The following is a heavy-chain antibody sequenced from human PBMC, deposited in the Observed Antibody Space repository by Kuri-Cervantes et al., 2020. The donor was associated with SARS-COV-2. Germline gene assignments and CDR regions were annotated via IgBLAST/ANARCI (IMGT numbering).Heavy chain of an antibody. V-gene: IGHV3-33*08. CDR2: IWYDGSNK. Sequence: GGSLRLSCAASGFTFSSYGMHWVRQAPGKGLEWVAVIWYDGSNKYYADSVKGRFTISRDNSKNTLYLQMNSLRAEDTAVCYCARDTVRGVIRYYFDYWGQGTLVTVSS. J-gene: IGHJ4*02. CDR3: ARDTVRGVIRYYFDY. CDR1: GFTFSSYG. D-gene: IGHD3-16*02.